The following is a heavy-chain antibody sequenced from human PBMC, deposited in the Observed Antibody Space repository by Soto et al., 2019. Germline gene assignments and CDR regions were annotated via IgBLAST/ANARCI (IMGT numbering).Heavy chain of an antibody. CDR1: GFTFSNYW. CDR2: IKEDGSER. J-gene: IGHJ5*02. V-gene: IGHV3-7*01. CDR3: ASARHIGP. Sequence: GGSLRLSCAASGFTFSNYWMSWVRQAPGKGLEWVANIKEDGSERNYVDSVKGRFTISRDNAENSLYLQMNSLRAGDTAVYYCASARHIGPWGQGTLVTVSS. D-gene: IGHD2-21*01.